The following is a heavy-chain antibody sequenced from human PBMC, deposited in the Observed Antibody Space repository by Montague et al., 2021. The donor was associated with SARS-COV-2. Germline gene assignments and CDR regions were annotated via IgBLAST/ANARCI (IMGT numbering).Heavy chain of an antibody. CDR3: ARHRRYDVVTYYPDV. Sequence: SETLSLTCSVSGGSFNSDNFFWVWIRQPQGKRLDGYGVISNGGSNFDYPSLQGRVTISMHTSRNQLSVNVKSVAASDTAVYYCARHRRYDVVTYYPDVWGQGILVTVSS. J-gene: IGHJ4*02. D-gene: IGHD3-9*01. CDR1: GGSFNSDNFF. V-gene: IGHV4-39*01. CDR2: ISNGGSN.